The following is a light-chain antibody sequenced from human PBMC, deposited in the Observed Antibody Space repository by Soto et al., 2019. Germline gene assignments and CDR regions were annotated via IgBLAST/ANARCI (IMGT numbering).Light chain of an antibody. CDR1: QSVSSY. Sequence: DLQMTQSPSSLSASVGDRVTITCRASQSVSSYLHWYQQKPGKAPKLLIYSTSSLQSGGPSRFSGTGSGKDFTLTISSLEPEDFATYYCQQTYSTPLTFGGGAKVAIK. CDR2: STS. CDR3: QQTYSTPLT. J-gene: IGKJ4*01. V-gene: IGKV1-39*01.